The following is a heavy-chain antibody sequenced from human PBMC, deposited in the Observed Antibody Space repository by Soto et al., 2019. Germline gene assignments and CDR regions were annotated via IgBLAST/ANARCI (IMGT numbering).Heavy chain of an antibody. CDR1: GFSLSTSGMC. V-gene: IGHV2-70*01. CDR2: IDWDDDK. J-gene: IGHJ6*02. CDR3: ARMERRFYGMDV. Sequence: SGPTLAHPTQTLTLTCPFSGFSLSTSGMCVSWIRQPPGKALEWLALIDWDDDKYYSTSVKTRLTIYKDTSKIQVVLTMTNMDPVDIDSYYSARMERRFYGMDVWGQGTTVTVSS.